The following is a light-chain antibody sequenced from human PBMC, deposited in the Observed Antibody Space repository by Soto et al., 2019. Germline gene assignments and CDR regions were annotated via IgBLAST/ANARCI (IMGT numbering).Light chain of an antibody. CDR2: DVS. Sequence: QSVLTQPASVSGSPGQSITISCTGTSSDVGGYNYVSWYQQHPGKAPKLMIYDVSNRPSGVSNRFSGSKSGNTASLTISGLQAEDEADYYCSSYTGSSNVFGTGTKVTV. CDR3: SSYTGSSNV. J-gene: IGLJ1*01. CDR1: SSDVGGYNY. V-gene: IGLV2-14*01.